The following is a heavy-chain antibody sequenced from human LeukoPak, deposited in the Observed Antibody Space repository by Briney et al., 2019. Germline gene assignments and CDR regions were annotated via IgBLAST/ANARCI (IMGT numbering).Heavy chain of an antibody. V-gene: IGHV4-39*01. CDR2: IYYSGST. D-gene: IGHD5-18*01. J-gene: IGHJ4*02. Sequence: SETLSLTCTVSGGSISSSSYYWGWIRQPPGKGLEWIGSIYYSGSTYYNPSLKSRVTISVDTSKNQFSPKLSSVTAADTAVYYCARQTAKNVDTARFDYWGQGTLVTVSS. CDR1: GGSISSSSYY. CDR3: ARQTAKNVDTARFDY.